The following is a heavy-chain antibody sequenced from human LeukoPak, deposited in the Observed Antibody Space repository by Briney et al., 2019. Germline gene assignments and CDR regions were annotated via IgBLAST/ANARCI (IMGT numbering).Heavy chain of an antibody. D-gene: IGHD3-22*01. J-gene: IGHJ4*02. CDR2: ISWNSGSI. V-gene: IGHV3-9*01. Sequence: LGRSLRLSCAASGFTFDDYAMHWVRQAPGKGLEWVSGISWNSGSIGYADSVKGRFTISRDNAKNSLYLQMNSLRAEDTAVYYCAKAPPRYYDSSQPSNFDYWGQGTLVTVSS. CDR3: AKAPPRYYDSSQPSNFDY. CDR1: GFTFDDYA.